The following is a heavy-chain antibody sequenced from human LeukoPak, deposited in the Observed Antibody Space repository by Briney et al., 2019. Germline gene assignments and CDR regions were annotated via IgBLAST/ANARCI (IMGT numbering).Heavy chain of an antibody. CDR2: IRSRAYGGTT. V-gene: IGHV3-49*03. Sequence: GGSLRLSCRASGFTFGDYAMSWFRQAPGKGLEWVGFIRSRAYGGTTEYAASVKGRFIISRDESKSIAYLQMNSLKTEDTAVYYCTRTYYYDSSGERYFEYWGQGTLVTVSS. J-gene: IGHJ4*02. D-gene: IGHD3-22*01. CDR1: GFTFGDYA. CDR3: TRTYYYDSSGERYFEY.